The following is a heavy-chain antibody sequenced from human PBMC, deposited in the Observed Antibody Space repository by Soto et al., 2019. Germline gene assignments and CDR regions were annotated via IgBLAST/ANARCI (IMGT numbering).Heavy chain of an antibody. J-gene: IGHJ6*02. V-gene: IGHV4-30-4*01. CDR1: GGSVRSGDHY. CDR2: IFYSGST. Sequence: QVQLQESGPGLVKPLQTLSLTCTVSGGSVRSGDHYWTWIRQPPGKGLEWIGYIFYSGSTYYNPSLRSPLRISIDTSQNQVSLRPTSVTAADTAVYYCARDRAIMDPGLTIAGGGTGVWGQGTTVTVSS. CDR3: ARDRAIMDPGLTIAGGGTGV. D-gene: IGHD6-19*01.